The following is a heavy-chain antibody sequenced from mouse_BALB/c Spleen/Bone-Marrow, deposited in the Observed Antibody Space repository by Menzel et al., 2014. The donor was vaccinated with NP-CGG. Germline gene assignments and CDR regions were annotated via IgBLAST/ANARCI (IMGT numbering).Heavy chain of an antibody. D-gene: IGHD2-2*01. CDR3: AREAGYYYAMDY. Sequence: QVQLKQSGPQLVRPGASVKISCKASGYSFXSYWMHWVKQRPGQGLEWIGMIDPSDSETRLNQKFKDKATLTVDKSSSTAYMQLSSPTSEDSAVYYCAREAGYYYAMDYWGQRTSVTVSS. CDR2: IDPSDSET. V-gene: IGHV1S126*01. CDR1: GYSFXSYW. J-gene: IGHJ4*01.